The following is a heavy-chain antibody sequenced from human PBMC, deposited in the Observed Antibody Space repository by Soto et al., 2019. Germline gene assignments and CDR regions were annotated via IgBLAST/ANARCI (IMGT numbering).Heavy chain of an antibody. CDR1: GSRFSNYV. J-gene: IGHJ4*02. D-gene: IGHD2-2*02. V-gene: IGHV1-69*06. CDR2: IIPIFNST. Sequence: QVQLVQSGAEVKTPGSSLKVSCKVSGSRFSNYVISWVRQAPGHGLEWLGRIIPIFNSTKYAQNFQGRVTITADKSTSTASLELSSLRSDDTAVYYCAGEGRGKKAGYNGLVSLGYWGQGTLVTVSS. CDR3: AGEGRGKKAGYNGLVSLGY.